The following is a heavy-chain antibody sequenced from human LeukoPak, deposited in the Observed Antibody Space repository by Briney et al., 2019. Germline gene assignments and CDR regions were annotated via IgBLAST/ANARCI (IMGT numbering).Heavy chain of an antibody. CDR1: GFSISSDG. CDR2: INESPPRT. V-gene: IGHV3-23*01. CDR3: EERVRLVKVYYGMDG. J-gene: IGHJ6*02. Sequence: PGGSLRLSCAGSGFSISSDGMSWVRQAPGKGLEWVSAINESPPRTYYPDTVNGRFTISRDDSKNTPSVQIKNPKADDTAIYKCEERVRLVKVYYGMDGWGQGTTVSV. D-gene: IGHD2-8*02.